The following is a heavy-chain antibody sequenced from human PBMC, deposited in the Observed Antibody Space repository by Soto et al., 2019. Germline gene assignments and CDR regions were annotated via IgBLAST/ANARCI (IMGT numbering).Heavy chain of an antibody. J-gene: IGHJ6*02. CDR1: GGSIRRSSYY. V-gene: IGHV4-39*01. CDR3: ASDVAVATTYYYYYGMDV. CDR2: IYYSGSN. D-gene: IGHD6-19*01. Sequence: PEKLPVTYTVSGGSIRRSSYYGGWIRQPPGKGLEWIGSIYYSGSNDYNPSLKSRVTISVDTSKNQFSLKLSSVTAADTAVYYCASDVAVATTYYYYYGMDVWGQCPTGT.